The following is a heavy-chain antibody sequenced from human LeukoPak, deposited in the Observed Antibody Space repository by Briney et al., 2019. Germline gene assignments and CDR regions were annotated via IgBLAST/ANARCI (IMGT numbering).Heavy chain of an antibody. CDR3: ARDLSGSSRYYGVDY. J-gene: IGHJ4*02. CDR2: IIREGSRP. Sequence: PGGSLRLLCAASGFTFCNYFMHCVRRAPGKGLVWISCIIREGSRPSYADAVKGRFTISRDNAKNTLYLQMNSLRAEDTAVYYCARDLSGSSRYYGVDYWGQGTQVTVSS. CDR1: GFTFCNYF. D-gene: IGHD3-22*01. V-gene: IGHV3-74*01.